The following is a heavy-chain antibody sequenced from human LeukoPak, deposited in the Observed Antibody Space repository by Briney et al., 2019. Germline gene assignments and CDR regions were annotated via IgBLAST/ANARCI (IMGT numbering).Heavy chain of an antibody. CDR3: ARGLYNSAYED. V-gene: IGHV3-21*01. Sequence: GGSLRLSCAASGFTFSSYSMNWVRQAPGKGLEWVSSIISSGTYVYYADSVKGRFTISRDNPKNSLYLQMNSLSVEDTAVYYCARGLYNSAYEDWGRGTLVTVSP. D-gene: IGHD3-22*01. CDR2: IISSGTYV. J-gene: IGHJ4*02. CDR1: GFTFSSYS.